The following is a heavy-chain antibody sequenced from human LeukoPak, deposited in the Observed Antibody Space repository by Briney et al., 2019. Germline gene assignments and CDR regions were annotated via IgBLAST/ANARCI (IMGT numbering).Heavy chain of an antibody. CDR3: ARDQGNGWFDP. CDR2: IYHSGST. CDR1: SYSISSGYY. V-gene: IGHV4-38-2*02. J-gene: IGHJ5*02. Sequence: PSETLSLTCTVSSYSISSGYYWGWIRQPPGKGLEWIGSIYHSGSTYYNPSLKSRVTISVDTSKNQFSLKLSSVTAADTAVYYCARDQGNGWFDPWGQGTLVTVSS. D-gene: IGHD1-1*01.